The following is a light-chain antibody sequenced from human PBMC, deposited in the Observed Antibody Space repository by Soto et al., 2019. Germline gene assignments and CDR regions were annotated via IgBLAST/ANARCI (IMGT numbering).Light chain of an antibody. Sequence: AIQVTQSPSSLSASVGDRVTITCLASQDIRGALAWYQQKPGKPPKLLIYDVSTLENGVPSRFSGDSSGTQFTLTISGLQPEDFGTYYCQQFNSYPVTVDHGTRLDIK. CDR1: QDIRGA. V-gene: IGKV1-13*02. CDR2: DVS. CDR3: QQFNSYPVT. J-gene: IGKJ5*01.